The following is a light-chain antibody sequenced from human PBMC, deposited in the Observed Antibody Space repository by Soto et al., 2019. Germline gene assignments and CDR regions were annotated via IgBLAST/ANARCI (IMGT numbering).Light chain of an antibody. Sequence: SVLTQPPSASGSPGQSVTISCTGTSSALSDYNSGPQYQQHPGKAPKRMMYEVSKRPSGVPDRFSGSKSGNTASLTVSGLQAEDEADYYCSSHTGSNNYVFGTGTKVTVL. CDR2: EVS. CDR3: SSHTGSNNYV. J-gene: IGLJ1*01. V-gene: IGLV2-8*01. CDR1: SSALSDYNS.